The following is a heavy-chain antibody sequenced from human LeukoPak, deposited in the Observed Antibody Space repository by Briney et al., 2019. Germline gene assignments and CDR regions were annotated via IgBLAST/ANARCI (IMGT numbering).Heavy chain of an antibody. CDR1: GFTFSSYA. J-gene: IGHJ4*02. Sequence: PGGSLRLSCAASGFTFSSYAMSWVRQTPGKGLEWVSAISGSAGSTFYADSVKGRSTISRDNSKNTLYLQMNSLRAEDTAVYYCSKDHVELVRGVLDYWGQGTLVTVSS. CDR2: ISGSAGST. V-gene: IGHV3-23*01. CDR3: SKDHVELVRGVLDY. D-gene: IGHD3-10*01.